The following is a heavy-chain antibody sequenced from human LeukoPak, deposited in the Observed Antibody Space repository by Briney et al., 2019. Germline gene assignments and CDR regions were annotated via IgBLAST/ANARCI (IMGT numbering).Heavy chain of an antibody. D-gene: IGHD3-10*01. CDR1: GGSISSGGYS. J-gene: IGHJ3*02. Sequence: SQTLSLTCAVSGGSISSGGYSWSWIRQPPGKGLEWIGYIYRSGSTYYNPSLKSRVTISVDRSKNQFSLKLSSVTAADTAVYYCASSMHAVRGVIGDAFDIWGQGTMVTVSS. CDR3: ASSMHAVRGVIGDAFDI. V-gene: IGHV4-30-2*01. CDR2: IYRSGST.